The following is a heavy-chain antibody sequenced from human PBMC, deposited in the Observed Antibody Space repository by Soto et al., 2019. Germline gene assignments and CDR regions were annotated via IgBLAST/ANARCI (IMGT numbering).Heavy chain of an antibody. J-gene: IGHJ3*02. CDR2: IIPIFGTA. D-gene: IGHD3-9*01. Sequence: QVQLVQSGAEVKKPGSSVKVSCKASGGTFSSYAISWVRQAPGQGLELMGGIIPIFGTANYAQKFQGRVTITADESTSTAYMELSSLRSEDTAVYYCARGVIPGIFTGYPRAFDIWGQGTMVTVSS. CDR3: ARGVIPGIFTGYPRAFDI. CDR1: GGTFSSYA. V-gene: IGHV1-69*01.